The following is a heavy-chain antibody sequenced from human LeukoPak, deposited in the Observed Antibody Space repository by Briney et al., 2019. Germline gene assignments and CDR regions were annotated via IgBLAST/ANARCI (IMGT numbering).Heavy chain of an antibody. Sequence: SETLSLTCTVSGGFISSYCWSWIRQPPGKGLECIGYIYYSGSTNYNPSLKSRVTISVDTSKNQFSLKLSSVTAADTAVYYCARASSGWYGLFDYWGQGTLVTVSS. CDR2: IYYSGST. V-gene: IGHV4-59*01. J-gene: IGHJ4*02. CDR3: ARASSGWYGLFDY. CDR1: GGFISSYC. D-gene: IGHD6-19*01.